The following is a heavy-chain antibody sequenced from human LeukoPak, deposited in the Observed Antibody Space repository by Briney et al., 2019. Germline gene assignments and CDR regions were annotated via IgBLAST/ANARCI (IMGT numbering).Heavy chain of an antibody. CDR3: ASANTIGYCSGGSCYSEDY. CDR1: GGSFSGYY. V-gene: IGHV4-34*01. CDR2: INHSGST. J-gene: IGHJ4*02. D-gene: IGHD2-15*01. Sequence: SETLSLTCAVYGGSFSGYYWSWIRQPPGKGLEWIGEINHSGSTNYNPSLKSRVTTSVDTSKNQFSLKLSSVTAADTAVYYCASANTIGYCSGGSCYSEDYWGQGTLVTVSS.